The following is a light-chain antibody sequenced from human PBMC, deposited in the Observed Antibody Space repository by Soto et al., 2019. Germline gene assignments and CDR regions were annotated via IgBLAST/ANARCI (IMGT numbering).Light chain of an antibody. Sequence: DIQMTQSPSSLSASIVYNVTITCRASESISSFLSWYQQRPGKAPKLLIYSAITLQSGVPSRFSGSGSGTDFTLTIDNLQSQDSATYYCQRTYNTRSFGQGTKVDI. J-gene: IGKJ1*01. V-gene: IGKV1-39*01. CDR3: QRTYNTRS. CDR1: ESISSF. CDR2: SAI.